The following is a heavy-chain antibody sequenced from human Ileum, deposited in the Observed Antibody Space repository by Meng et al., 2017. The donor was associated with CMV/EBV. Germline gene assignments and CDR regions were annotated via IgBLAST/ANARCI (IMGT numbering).Heavy chain of an antibody. J-gene: IGHJ6*02. CDR3: ARDTYYQHYGLDV. Sequence: ASVKVSCKVSGYIFSGHYIHWVRLAPGQGLEWMGWSNPNGGGTNYAQKCQDRVTMTRDTSISTAYMELSRLRSDDTAVYYCARDTYYQHYGLDVWGQGTTVTVSS. V-gene: IGHV1-2*02. CDR2: SNPNGGGT. CDR1: GYIFSGHY.